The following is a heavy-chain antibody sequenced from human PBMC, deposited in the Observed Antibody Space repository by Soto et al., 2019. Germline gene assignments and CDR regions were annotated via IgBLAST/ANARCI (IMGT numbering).Heavy chain of an antibody. V-gene: IGHV1-8*01. CDR3: ARAVGVDWLLLDSGDVDAFDI. J-gene: IGHJ3*02. CDR1: GYTFTSYD. CDR2: MNPNSGNT. D-gene: IGHD3-9*01. Sequence: ASVKVSCKASGYTFTSYDINWVRQATGQGLEWMGWMNPNSGNTGYAQKFQGRVTMTRNTSISTAYMELSSLRSEDTAVYYCARAVGVDWLLLDSGDVDAFDIWGQGTMVTVSS.